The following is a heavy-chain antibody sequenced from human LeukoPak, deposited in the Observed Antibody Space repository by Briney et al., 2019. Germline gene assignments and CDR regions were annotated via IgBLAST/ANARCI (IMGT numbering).Heavy chain of an antibody. CDR1: GFTFSSHW. V-gene: IGHV3-7*01. CDR3: ARESRDGYNEFDY. D-gene: IGHD5-24*01. Sequence: GGSLRLSCAASGFTFSSHWMSWVRQAPGKGLEWVANIKQDGSEKYYVDSVKGRFTISRDNAKNSLYLQMNSLRAEDTAVYYCARESRDGYNEFDYWGQGTLVTVSS. J-gene: IGHJ4*02. CDR2: IKQDGSEK.